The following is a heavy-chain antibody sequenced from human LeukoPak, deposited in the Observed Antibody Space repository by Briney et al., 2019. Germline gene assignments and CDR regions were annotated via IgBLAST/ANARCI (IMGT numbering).Heavy chain of an antibody. Sequence: TSETLSLTCTVSGYSIGSGFHWGWIRQPPGKGLEWIASIHQTGIAYYNASFMSRATISLDTSNHQFFLELISVTAADTAVYYCGHYGSIGLPFDYWGQGVLVTVSS. CDR2: IHQTGIA. CDR3: GHYGSIGLPFDY. CDR1: GYSIGSGFH. V-gene: IGHV4-38-2*02. J-gene: IGHJ4*02. D-gene: IGHD3-22*01.